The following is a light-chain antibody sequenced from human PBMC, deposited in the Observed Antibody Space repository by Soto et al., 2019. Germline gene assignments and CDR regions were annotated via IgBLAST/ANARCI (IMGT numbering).Light chain of an antibody. CDR1: QSVSSSY. CDR3: KQYGSSPQT. J-gene: IGKJ1*01. V-gene: IGKV3-20*01. CDR2: GAS. Sequence: EIVLPQSTGTLSLSTGERATLSCRASQSVSSSYLAWYQQKPGQAPRLLIYGASSRATGIPDRFSGSGSGTDFTLTISRLEPEDFAVYYCKQYGSSPQTFGQGTKVDIK.